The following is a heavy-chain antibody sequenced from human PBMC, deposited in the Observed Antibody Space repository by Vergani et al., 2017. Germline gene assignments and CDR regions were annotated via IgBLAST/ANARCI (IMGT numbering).Heavy chain of an antibody. J-gene: IGHJ2*01. Sequence: QVRLDESGPGLVKASETLALTCSVSGYSIGSGFYWAWIPQSPGGGLQWLTSIHNRGKTYHNPSLKSRVSVSLDTSKNRFSLNLTSVTATDTAVYYCARSQGDYWYVDLWGPGSLVTVSS. CDR2: IHNRGKT. CDR3: ARSQGDYWYVDL. D-gene: IGHD2-21*01. V-gene: IGHV4-38-2*01. CDR1: GYSIGSGFY.